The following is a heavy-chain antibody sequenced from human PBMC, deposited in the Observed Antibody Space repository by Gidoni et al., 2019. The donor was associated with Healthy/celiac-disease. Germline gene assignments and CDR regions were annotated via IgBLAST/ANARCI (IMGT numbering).Heavy chain of an antibody. CDR2: ISAYNGNT. Sequence: QVHLLPSGAEVQKPGASVKIPCKASGYTFTSYGISWVQQAPGPGLEWMGWISAYNGNTNYAQKLQGRVTMTTDTSTSTAYMELRSLRSDDTAVYYCARGSSSSSTGGFDYWGQGTLVTVSS. D-gene: IGHD6-6*01. CDR3: ARGSSSSSTGGFDY. V-gene: IGHV1-18*04. CDR1: GYTFTSYG. J-gene: IGHJ4*02.